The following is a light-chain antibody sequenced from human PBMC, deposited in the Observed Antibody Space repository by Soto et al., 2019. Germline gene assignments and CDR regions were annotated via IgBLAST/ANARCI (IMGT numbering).Light chain of an antibody. CDR2: EVN. CDR3: SSYAGSSNV. CDR1: SSDVGGYNY. Sequence: QSALTQPPSASGSPGQSVAISRTGTSSDVGGYNYVSWYQQHPGKAPKLMIYEVNKRPSGVPDRFSGSKSGNTASLTASGLQAEDEADYYCSSYAGSSNVFGTGTKVTVL. J-gene: IGLJ1*01. V-gene: IGLV2-8*01.